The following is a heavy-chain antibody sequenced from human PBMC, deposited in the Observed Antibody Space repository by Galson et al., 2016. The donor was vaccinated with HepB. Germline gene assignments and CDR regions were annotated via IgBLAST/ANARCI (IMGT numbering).Heavy chain of an antibody. Sequence: TLSLTCNVSGASISSGGNYWSWIRQHPGKGLEWTAYIYDNGPTYYSPSLNGRVAIPADTDNQFSLRLTSVTAADTATYYCVHAYYRHSSGYYNDSWGQGTLVTVSA. CDR1: GASISSGGNY. V-gene: IGHV4-31*03. D-gene: IGHD3-22*01. J-gene: IGHJ4*02. CDR2: IYDNGPT. CDR3: VHAYYRHSSGYYNDS.